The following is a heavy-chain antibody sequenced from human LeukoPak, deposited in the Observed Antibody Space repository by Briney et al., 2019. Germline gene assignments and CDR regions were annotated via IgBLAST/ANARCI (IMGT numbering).Heavy chain of an antibody. CDR1: GYTFSGGYY. J-gene: IGHJ4*02. CDR3: AREGSSWSLAY. D-gene: IGHD6-13*01. Sequence: SVTVSRKAFGYTFSGGYYIHRVRQAPREGLEVLGWINHNSGGTKYAQNFEGRVPMTKDTSISTAYRELTRPKSDDTAIYYCAREGSSWSLAYWGQGTLVTVSS. CDR2: INHNSGGT. V-gene: IGHV1-2*02.